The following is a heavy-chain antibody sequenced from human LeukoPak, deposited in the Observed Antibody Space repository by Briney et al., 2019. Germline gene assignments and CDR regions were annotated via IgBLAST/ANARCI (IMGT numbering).Heavy chain of an antibody. J-gene: IGHJ3*02. CDR1: GGSISSYY. CDR3: AYYGDYGEDAFDI. CDR2: IYYGGST. V-gene: IGHV4-59*01. Sequence: SETLSLTCTVSGGSISSYYWSWIRQPPGKGLEWIGYIYYGGSTNYNPSLKSRVTISVDTSTNQFSLKLSSVTAADTAVCYCAYYGDYGEDAFDIWGQGTMVTVSS. D-gene: IGHD4-17*01.